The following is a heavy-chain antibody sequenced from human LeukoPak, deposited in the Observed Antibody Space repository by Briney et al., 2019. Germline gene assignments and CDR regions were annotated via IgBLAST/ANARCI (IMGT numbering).Heavy chain of an antibody. CDR3: ARMTYDFWSGYLGIWDV. CDR1: GGSFSGYY. CDR2: IYYSGST. Sequence: SETLSLTCAVYGGSFSGYYWSWIRQPPGKGLEWIGYIYYSGSTNYNPSLKSRVTISVDTSKNQFSLKLSSVAAADTAVYYCARMTYDFWSGYLGIWDVWGQGTTVTVSS. J-gene: IGHJ6*02. V-gene: IGHV4-59*01. D-gene: IGHD3-3*01.